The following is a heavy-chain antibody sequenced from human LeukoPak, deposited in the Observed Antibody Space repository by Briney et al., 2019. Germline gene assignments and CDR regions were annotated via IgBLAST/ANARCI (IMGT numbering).Heavy chain of an antibody. V-gene: IGHV4-59*01. CDR1: GGSISSYY. J-gene: IGHJ4*02. CDR2: IYYSGST. CDR3: ARFRWELTYYFDY. D-gene: IGHD1-26*01. Sequence: SETLSLTCTVSGGSISSYYWSWIRRPPGKGLEWIGYIYYSGSTNYNPSLKSRVTISVDTSKNQFSLKLSSVTAADTAVYYCARFRWELTYYFDYWGQGTLVTVSS.